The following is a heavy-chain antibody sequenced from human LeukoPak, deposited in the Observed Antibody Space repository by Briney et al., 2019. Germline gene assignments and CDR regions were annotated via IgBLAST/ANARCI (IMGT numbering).Heavy chain of an antibody. D-gene: IGHD4-23*01. CDR1: VGSFSGYY. V-gene: IGHV4-34*01. CDR2: INHSGST. J-gene: IGHJ4*02. CDR3: ARTTVVTSNFDF. Sequence: SETLSLTCAVSVGSFSGYYWSWIRQPPGKGLEWIGEINHSGSTNYNPSLMSRVTISVDTSKNQFSLKLSSVTAADTAMYYCARTTVVTSNFDFLGQGTLVTVSS.